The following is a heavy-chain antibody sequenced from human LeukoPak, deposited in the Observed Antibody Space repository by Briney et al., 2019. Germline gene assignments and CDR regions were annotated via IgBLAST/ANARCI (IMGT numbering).Heavy chain of an antibody. D-gene: IGHD4/OR15-4a*01. Sequence: ETLSLTCTVSGGSITSDYWSWIRQPAGKGLEWIGRIFTSGSSSYNPSLRSRVTMSLDTSKNQFSLKLSSVTAADTAVYFCSRGGANDLWGQGALVTVSS. CDR2: IFTSGSS. CDR3: SRGGANDL. CDR1: GGSITSDY. J-gene: IGHJ5*02. V-gene: IGHV4-4*07.